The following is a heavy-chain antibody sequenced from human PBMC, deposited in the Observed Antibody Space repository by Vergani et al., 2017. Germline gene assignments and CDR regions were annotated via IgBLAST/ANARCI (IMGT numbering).Heavy chain of an antibody. V-gene: IGHV4-39*07. CDR3: ARRPKAPREKYGSGSSGKFDY. Sequence: QLQLQESGPGLVKPSETLSLTCTVSGGSISSSSYYWGWIRQPPGKGLEWIGSIYYSGSTNYNPSLKSRVTISVDTSKNQFSLKLSSVTAADTAVYYCARRPKAPREKYGSGSSGKFDYWGQGTLVTVSS. CDR2: IYYSGST. D-gene: IGHD3-10*01. J-gene: IGHJ4*02. CDR1: GGSISSSSYY.